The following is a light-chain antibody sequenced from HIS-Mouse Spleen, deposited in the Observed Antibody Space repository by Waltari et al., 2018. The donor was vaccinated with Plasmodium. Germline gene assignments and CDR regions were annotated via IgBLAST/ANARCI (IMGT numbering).Light chain of an antibody. Sequence: QSALTQPASVSGSPGQSITIHCTGTSSDVGSYNLVPWYQQHPGKAPKLMIYEGSKRPSGVSNRFSGSKSGNTASLTISGLQAEDEADYYCCSYAGSSTFVFGGGTKLTVL. J-gene: IGLJ3*02. CDR1: SSDVGSYNL. CDR2: EGS. CDR3: CSYAGSSTFV. V-gene: IGLV2-23*03.